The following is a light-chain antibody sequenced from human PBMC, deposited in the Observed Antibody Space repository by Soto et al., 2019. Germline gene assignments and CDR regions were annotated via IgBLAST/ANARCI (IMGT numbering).Light chain of an antibody. Sequence: EIGLTQSPGPLSLSPGERATLSCRASQSISSSYLAWYQQKPGQAHRLLVYGASSRATGIPDRFSGSGSGTDYARTISRLEPEDFAVYYCQQYGSSRFTFGPGTKVDIK. CDR2: GAS. CDR3: QQYGSSRFT. CDR1: QSISSSY. J-gene: IGKJ3*01. V-gene: IGKV3-20*01.